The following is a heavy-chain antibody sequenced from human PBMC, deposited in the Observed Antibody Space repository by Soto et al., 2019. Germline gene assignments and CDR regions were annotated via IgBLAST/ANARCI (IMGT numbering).Heavy chain of an antibody. CDR2: IYYSGNT. CDR3: ARRGVLLNYWAFEI. Sequence: KPSETLSLTCTVSGGSISGYYWSWIRQPPGKGLEWIGYIYYSGNTNYNPSLKSRVTISVDTSKNQISLKLSSVTAADTAVYYCARRGVLLNYWAFEIWGQGTMVTVSS. CDR1: GGSISGYY. D-gene: IGHD2-21*02. V-gene: IGHV4-59*01. J-gene: IGHJ3*02.